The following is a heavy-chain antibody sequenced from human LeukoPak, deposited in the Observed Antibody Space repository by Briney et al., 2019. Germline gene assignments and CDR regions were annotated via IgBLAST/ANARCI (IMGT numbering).Heavy chain of an antibody. V-gene: IGHV3-33*08. CDR3: ARDRGGFGDDSYYYGMDV. D-gene: IGHD3-10*01. CDR2: IWYGGSNK. CDR1: GFTFSSYG. J-gene: IGHJ6*02. Sequence: GGSLRLSCAASGFTFSSYGMHWVRQAPGKGLEWVAVIWYGGSNKYYADSVKGRFTISRDNSKNTLYLQMNSLRAEDTAVYYCARDRGGFGDDSYYYGMDVWGQGTTVTVSS.